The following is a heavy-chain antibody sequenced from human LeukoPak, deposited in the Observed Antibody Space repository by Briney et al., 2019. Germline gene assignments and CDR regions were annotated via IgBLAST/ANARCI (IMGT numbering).Heavy chain of an antibody. J-gene: IGHJ6*02. D-gene: IGHD3-10*01. Sequence: GGSLRLSCVVSEFTLSDYSMNWVRQAPGKRLEWLSYISSGGITDYADSVKGRFTIVRDSANNSLHLHMSSLRVEDTAVYYCARLGRLTNYYYYYGLDVWGQGTTVTVSS. CDR3: ARLGRLTNYYYYYGLDV. V-gene: IGHV3-48*04. CDR2: ISSGGIT. CDR1: EFTLSDYS.